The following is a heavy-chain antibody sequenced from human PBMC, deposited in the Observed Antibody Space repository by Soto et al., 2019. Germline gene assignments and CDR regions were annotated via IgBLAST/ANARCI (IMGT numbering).Heavy chain of an antibody. Sequence: GGSLRLSCAASGFNFSSYAMSWVRQAPGKGLEWVSAISGSGGSTYYADSVKGRFTISRDNSKNTLYLQMNSLRAEDTAVYYCAKDLTRIAAAGHNWFDPWGQGTLVTVSS. CDR2: ISGSGGST. CDR3: AKDLTRIAAAGHNWFDP. V-gene: IGHV3-23*01. D-gene: IGHD6-13*01. CDR1: GFNFSSYA. J-gene: IGHJ5*02.